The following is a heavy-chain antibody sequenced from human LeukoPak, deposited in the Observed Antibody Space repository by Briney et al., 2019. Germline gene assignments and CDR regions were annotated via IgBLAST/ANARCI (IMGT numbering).Heavy chain of an antibody. CDR3: ARHSRVADSFDN. J-gene: IGHJ4*02. CDR2: IYYGGST. Sequence: PSETLSLTCTVSGDSISSSSYYWGWIRQPPGKGLEWIGNIYYGGSTYYNLSLKSRVTIPVDTSKNQFSLRLSSVTAADTAVYSCARHSRVADSFDNWGQGTLVTVSS. V-gene: IGHV4-39*01. D-gene: IGHD6-19*01. CDR1: GDSISSSSYY.